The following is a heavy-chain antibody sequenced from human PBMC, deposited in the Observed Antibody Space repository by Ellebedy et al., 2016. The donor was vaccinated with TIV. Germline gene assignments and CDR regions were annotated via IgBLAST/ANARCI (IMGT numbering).Heavy chain of an antibody. D-gene: IGHD5-12*01. CDR2: ISYDGSNK. V-gene: IGHV3-30-3*01. CDR1: GFTFRTYW. Sequence: GESLKISCAASGFTFRTYWMMWVRQAPGKGLEWVAVISYDGSNKYYADSVKGRFTISRDNSKNTLYLQMNSLRAEDTAVYYCARDPVDIVATRVMEYWFDPWGQGTLVTVSS. CDR3: ARDPVDIVATRVMEYWFDP. J-gene: IGHJ5*02.